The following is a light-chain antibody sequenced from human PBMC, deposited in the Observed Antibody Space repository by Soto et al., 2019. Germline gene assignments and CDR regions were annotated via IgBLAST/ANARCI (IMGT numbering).Light chain of an antibody. J-gene: IGKJ2*01. CDR1: QSVRSNY. CDR2: GAS. CDR3: QQYGGSPYT. V-gene: IGKV3-20*01. Sequence: EIVLTQSPGTLSLSPGERATLSCRASQSVRSNYLAWYQQKPGQAPRLLIYGASSRATGIPDRFSGTGSGTDFTLTISRLEPEDVAVYYCQQYGGSPYTFGQGTKLAIK.